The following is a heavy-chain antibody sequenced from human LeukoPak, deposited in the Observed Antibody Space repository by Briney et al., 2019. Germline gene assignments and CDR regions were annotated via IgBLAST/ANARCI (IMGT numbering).Heavy chain of an antibody. J-gene: IGHJ4*02. CDR2: ISSSGSTI. Sequence: GGSLRLSCAASGFTFSDYYMSWIRQAPGKGLEWVSYISSSGSTIYYADSVKGRFTISRDNAKNSLYLQMNSLRAEDTAVYYCARDFFPIAVAGTFDYWGQGTLVTVSS. CDR1: GFTFSDYY. CDR3: ARDFFPIAVAGTFDY. V-gene: IGHV3-11*04. D-gene: IGHD6-19*01.